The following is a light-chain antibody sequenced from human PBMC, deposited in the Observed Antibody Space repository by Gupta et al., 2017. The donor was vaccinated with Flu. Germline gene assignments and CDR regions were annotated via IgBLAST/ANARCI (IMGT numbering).Light chain of an antibody. CDR2: WAS. CDR3: PPSYGIPLP. V-gene: IGKV4-1*01. Sequence: INCKSSQSVFYDAGEENYLSWYQQKPGQPPKVLIHWASTRESGVPDRFSGRGSGTAFTLTINNLQAEDVAVYYFPPSYGIPLPFGGGPKL. J-gene: IGKJ2*01. CDR1: QSVFYDAGEENY.